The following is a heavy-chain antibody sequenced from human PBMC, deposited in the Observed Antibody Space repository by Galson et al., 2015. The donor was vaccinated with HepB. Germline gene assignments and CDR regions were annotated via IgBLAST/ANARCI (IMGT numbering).Heavy chain of an antibody. Sequence: SLRLSCAASGFTFSSYGMHWVRQAPGKGLEWVAVISYDGSNKYYADSVKDRFTISRDNSKNTLYLQMNSLRAEDTAVYYCAKDGRSYYGSGMDVWGQGTTVTVSS. D-gene: IGHD3-10*01. CDR1: GFTFSSYG. CDR2: ISYDGSNK. J-gene: IGHJ6*02. CDR3: AKDGRSYYGSGMDV. V-gene: IGHV3-30*18.